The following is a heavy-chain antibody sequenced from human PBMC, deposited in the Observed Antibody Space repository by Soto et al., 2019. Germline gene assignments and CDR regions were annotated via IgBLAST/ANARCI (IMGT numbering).Heavy chain of an antibody. J-gene: IGHJ4*02. V-gene: IGHV4-59*01. D-gene: IGHD2-15*01. CDR3: ARDNPLGWDY. CDR2: IYYSGRT. Sequence: QVQLQESGPGLVKPSETLSLTCTVSGGSISSYYWSWIRQPPGKGLEWIGYIYYSGRTNYNPSLKSRVTISVDTSKNQFSLKLSSVTAAGTAVYYCARDNPLGWDYWGQGTLVTVSS. CDR1: GGSISSYY.